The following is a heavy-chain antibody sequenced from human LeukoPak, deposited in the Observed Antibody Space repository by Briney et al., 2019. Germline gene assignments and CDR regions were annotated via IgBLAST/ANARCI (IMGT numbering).Heavy chain of an antibody. CDR1: GFTFSSYG. CDR3: AKIVDQWLVDY. CDR2: ISYDGSNK. Sequence: PGGSLRLSCAASGFTFSSYGMHWVRQAPGKGLEWVAVISYDGSNKYYADSVKGRFTISRDNSKNTLYLQMNNLRAEDTAVYYCAKIVDQWLVDYWAREPWSPSPQ. V-gene: IGHV3-30*18. J-gene: IGHJ4*02. D-gene: IGHD6-19*01.